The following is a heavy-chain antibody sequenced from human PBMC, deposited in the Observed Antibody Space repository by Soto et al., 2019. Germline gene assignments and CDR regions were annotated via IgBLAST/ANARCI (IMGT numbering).Heavy chain of an antibody. CDR2: ISWNSGSI. J-gene: IGHJ2*01. CDR3: AKDALYGYKAWYFDL. V-gene: IGHV3-9*01. CDR1: GFTFDDYA. Sequence: PGGSLRLSCAASGFTFDDYAMHWVRQAPGKGLEWVSGISWNSGSIGYADSVKGRFTISRDNAKNSLYLQMNSLRAEETALYYCAKDALYGYKAWYFDLWGRGTLVTVSS. D-gene: IGHD5-18*01.